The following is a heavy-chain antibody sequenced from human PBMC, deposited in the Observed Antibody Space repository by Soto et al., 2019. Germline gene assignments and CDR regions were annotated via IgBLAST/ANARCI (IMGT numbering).Heavy chain of an antibody. CDR3: ARVQDCSSTSCYYGMDV. J-gene: IGHJ6*02. CDR1: GFTFSSYE. D-gene: IGHD2-2*01. CDR2: ISSSGSTI. V-gene: IGHV3-48*03. Sequence: TGGSLRLSCAASGFTFSSYEMNWVRQAPGKGLEWVSYISSSGSTIYYADSVKGRFTISRDNAKNSLYLQMNSLRAEDTAVYYCARVQDCSSTSCYYGMDVWGQGTTVTVSS.